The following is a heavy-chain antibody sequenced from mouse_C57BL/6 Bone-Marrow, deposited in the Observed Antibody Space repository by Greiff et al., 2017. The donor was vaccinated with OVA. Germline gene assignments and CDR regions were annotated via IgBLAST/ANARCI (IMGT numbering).Heavy chain of an antibody. D-gene: IGHD1-1*01. CDR2: IDPETGGT. CDR3: TRGDYYGSSHWYFDV. CDR1: GYTFTDYE. Sequence: QVQLKESGAELVRPGASVTLSCKASGYTFTDYEMHWVKQTPVHGLEWIGAIDPETGGTAYNQKFKGKAILTADKSSSTAYMELRSLTSEDSAVYYCTRGDYYGSSHWYFDVWGTGTTVTVSS. J-gene: IGHJ1*03. V-gene: IGHV1-15*01.